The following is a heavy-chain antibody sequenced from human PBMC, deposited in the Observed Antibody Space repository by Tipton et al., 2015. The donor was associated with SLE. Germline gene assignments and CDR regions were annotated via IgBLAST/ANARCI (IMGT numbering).Heavy chain of an antibody. Sequence: TLSLTCAVYGGSLSGYYWSWIRQPPGKGLEWMGEINHSGSTNYNPSLKSRVTISVDTSKNQFSLKLSSVTAADTAVHYCARGHEDRLFTMVRAPDPWGQGTLVTVSS. J-gene: IGHJ5*02. CDR1: GGSLSGYY. V-gene: IGHV4-34*01. D-gene: IGHD3-10*01. CDR2: INHSGST. CDR3: ARGHEDRLFTMVRAPDP.